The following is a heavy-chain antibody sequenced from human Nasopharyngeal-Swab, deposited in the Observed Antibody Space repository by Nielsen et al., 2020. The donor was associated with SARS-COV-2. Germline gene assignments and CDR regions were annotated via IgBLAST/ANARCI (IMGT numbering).Heavy chain of an antibody. V-gene: IGHV3-23*01. CDR2: ISADGTSSGIST. J-gene: IGHJ6*02. CDR1: GFNFGNFA. CDR3: AKDKATFCTSSVCYFGMDV. Sequence: GGSLRLSCAASGFNFGNFAMSWVRQAPGKGLEWVATISADGTSSGISTYYAESVKGRFTISRDSANDILHLQMNSLRAEDSALYYCAKDKATFCTSSVCYFGMDVWGQGTTATVSS. D-gene: IGHD2-8*01.